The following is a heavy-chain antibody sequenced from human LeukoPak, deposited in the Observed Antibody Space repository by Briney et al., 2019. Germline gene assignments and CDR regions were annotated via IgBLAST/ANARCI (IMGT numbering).Heavy chain of an antibody. J-gene: IGHJ5*02. Sequence: SETLSLTCSVSGGSITRTCSYWGWIRQPPGKGLEWIGSISYSGRTYYNPSLKSRVTISVDTSKNQFSLKVRSVTAADTAVYYCARLWGNIASQADPWGQGTLVTVSS. V-gene: IGHV4-39*01. CDR2: ISYSGRT. D-gene: IGHD3-16*01. CDR1: GGSITRTCSY. CDR3: ARLWGNIASQADP.